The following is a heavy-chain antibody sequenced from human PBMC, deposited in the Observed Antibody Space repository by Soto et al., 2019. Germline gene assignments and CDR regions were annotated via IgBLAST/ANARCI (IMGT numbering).Heavy chain of an antibody. D-gene: IGHD2-8*01. Sequence: EAQLVESGGGLVQPGGSLRLSCEASGFSLGSYWMTWVRQAPGKGLEWVANIKKDGSRTSYLDSVRGRFTISRDNVGNSLSLQMDSLRAEDTGLYFCARDVSPETSTLYLDAFDIWGQGTMVTVSS. V-gene: IGHV3-7*05. CDR1: GFSLGSYW. CDR2: IKKDGSRT. J-gene: IGHJ3*02. CDR3: ARDVSPETSTLYLDAFDI.